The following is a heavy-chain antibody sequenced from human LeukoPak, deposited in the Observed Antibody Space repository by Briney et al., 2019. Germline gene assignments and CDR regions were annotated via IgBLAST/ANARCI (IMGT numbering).Heavy chain of an antibody. Sequence: SETLSLTCTVSGDSISSSTYYWGWIRQPPGKGLEWIGSIYYSGTTYYNPSLKSRVTISVDTSKNQFSLKLSSVTAADTAVYYCARRQYLDYWGQGTLVTVSS. J-gene: IGHJ4*02. CDR2: IYYSGTT. V-gene: IGHV4-39*01. CDR3: ARRQYLDY. CDR1: GDSISSSTYY.